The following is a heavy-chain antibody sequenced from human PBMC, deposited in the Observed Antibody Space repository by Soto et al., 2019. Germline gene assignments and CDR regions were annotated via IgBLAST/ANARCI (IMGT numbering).Heavy chain of an antibody. J-gene: IGHJ4*02. CDR3: AREETSIAVAGSYFDY. D-gene: IGHD6-19*01. Sequence: QVQLVESGGGVVQPGRSLRLSCAASGFTFSSYAMHWVRQAPGKGLEWVAVISYDGSNKYYADSVQGRFTISRDNSKNTLYLQMNSLRAEGTAVYYCAREETSIAVAGSYFDYWGQGTLVTVSS. V-gene: IGHV3-30-3*01. CDR2: ISYDGSNK. CDR1: GFTFSSYA.